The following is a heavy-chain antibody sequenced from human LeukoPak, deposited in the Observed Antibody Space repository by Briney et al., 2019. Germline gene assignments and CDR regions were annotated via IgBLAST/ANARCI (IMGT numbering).Heavy chain of an antibody. CDR2: IYYSGST. CDR1: GGSISSYY. J-gene: IGHJ5*02. D-gene: IGHD6-6*01. Sequence: SETLSATCTVSGGSISSYYWSWIRQPPGKGLEWIGYIYYSGSTNYNPSLKSRVTISVDTSKNQFSLKLSSVTAADTAVYYCARASAVVNNWFDPWGQGTLVTVSS. CDR3: ARASAVVNNWFDP. V-gene: IGHV4-59*01.